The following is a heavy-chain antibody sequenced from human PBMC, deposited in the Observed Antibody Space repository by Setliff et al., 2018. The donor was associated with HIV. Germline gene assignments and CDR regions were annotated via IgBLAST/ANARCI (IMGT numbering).Heavy chain of an antibody. CDR1: GYNFSTYA. CDR3: VRVRVGGSLYFDF. Sequence: ASVKVSCKASGYNFSTYALHWVRQAPGQRLEWLGWMNAASGKTKYSEEFQSRISFTRDTSAKTAYLELTELTSEDMAIYYCVRVRVGGSLYFDFWGQGTPGTVS. CDR2: MNAASGKT. V-gene: IGHV1-3*03. D-gene: IGHD1-26*01. J-gene: IGHJ4*02.